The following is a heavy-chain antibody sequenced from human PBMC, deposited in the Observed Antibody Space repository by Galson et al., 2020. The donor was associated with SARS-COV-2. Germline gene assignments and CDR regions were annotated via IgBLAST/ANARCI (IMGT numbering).Heavy chain of an antibody. D-gene: IGHD3-22*01. CDR3: ASHSSGYYSHLDD. V-gene: IGHV1-18*01. J-gene: IGHJ4*02. CDR2: ISAYNGNT. Sequence: ASVKVSCKASGYTFTSYGISWVRQAPGQGLEWMGWISAYNGNTNYTQKLQGRVTMTTDTSTSTAYMELRSLRSDDTAVYYCASHSSGYYSHLDDWGQGTLVTVSA. CDR1: GYTFTSYG.